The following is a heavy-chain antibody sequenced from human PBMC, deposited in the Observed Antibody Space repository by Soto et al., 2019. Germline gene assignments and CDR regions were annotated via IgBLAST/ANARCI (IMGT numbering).Heavy chain of an antibody. CDR3: ATDGSYAQHV. CDR2: INSDGSST. Sequence: PGGSLRLSCAASGFTFSSTWMHWVRQAQGKGLVWVSHINSDGSSTTYADSVKGRFTISRDNAKNTVYLQMNSLRAEDTAVYYCATDGSYAQHVWGQGTTVTVSS. V-gene: IGHV3-74*03. D-gene: IGHD3-16*01. CDR1: GFTFSSTW. J-gene: IGHJ6*02.